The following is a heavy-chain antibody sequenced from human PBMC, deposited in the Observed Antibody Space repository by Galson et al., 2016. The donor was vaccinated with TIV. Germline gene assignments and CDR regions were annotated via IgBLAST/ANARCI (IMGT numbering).Heavy chain of an antibody. CDR1: GFSLNTDGMC. CDR2: IDWGDDK. CDR3: ARISGYYDTTGHYIPRSFDY. Sequence: PALVKPTQTLTLTCTFSGFSLNTDGMCVNWIRQPPGKALEWLARIDWGDDKSCSPSLKSRLTISKDTSKNQVVLTMTNMDPVDTATYYCARISGYYDTTGHYIPRSFDYWGQGALVTVSS. J-gene: IGHJ4*02. V-gene: IGHV2-70*11. D-gene: IGHD3-22*01.